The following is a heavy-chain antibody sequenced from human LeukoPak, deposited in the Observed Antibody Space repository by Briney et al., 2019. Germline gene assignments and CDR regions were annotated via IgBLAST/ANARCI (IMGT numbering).Heavy chain of an antibody. J-gene: IGHJ5*02. CDR1: GGSISSNNYY. V-gene: IGHV4-39*01. CDR3: ARLRIQGDWFDP. CDR2: IYYSGST. Sequence: SETLSLTCTVSGGSISSNNYYWGWIRQPPGQGLEWIGTIYYSGSTYYNPSPKSRVTISIHTSKNQFSLKLSSVTAADTAVYYCARLRIQGDWFDPWGQGTLVTVSS. D-gene: IGHD1-1*01.